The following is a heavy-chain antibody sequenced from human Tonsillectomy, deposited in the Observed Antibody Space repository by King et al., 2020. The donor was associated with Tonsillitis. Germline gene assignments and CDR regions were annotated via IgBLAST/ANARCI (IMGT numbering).Heavy chain of an antibody. V-gene: IGHV3-23*01. CDR1: GFTFSSYA. Sequence: VQLQESGGGLVQPGGSLRLSCAASGFTFSSYAMSWVPPAPGKGLGWVSAISGRGGSTYYADSVKGRFTISRDNSKNTLYLQMNSQRAEDTAVYYCAKHVQDSWSVYDYWGQGTLVTVSS. CDR3: AKHVQDSWSVYDY. J-gene: IGHJ4*02. D-gene: IGHD6-13*01. CDR2: ISGRGGST.